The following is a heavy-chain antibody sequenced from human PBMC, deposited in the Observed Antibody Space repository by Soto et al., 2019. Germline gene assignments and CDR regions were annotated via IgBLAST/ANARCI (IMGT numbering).Heavy chain of an antibody. J-gene: IGHJ4*02. CDR1: GFTFNNYW. CDR2: IKTDGSSP. D-gene: IGHD3-10*01. V-gene: IGHV3-74*01. CDR3: ARDRIAGSGSCDN. Sequence: EVLLVESGGGLVHPGGSLRLSCVASGFTFNNYWMHWVRQVPGKGLVWVSRIKTDGSSPNYADSVEGRFTISSDNAKNTLYPQMNSLRAEDTAVYYCARDRIAGSGSCDNWGQGTLVTVSS.